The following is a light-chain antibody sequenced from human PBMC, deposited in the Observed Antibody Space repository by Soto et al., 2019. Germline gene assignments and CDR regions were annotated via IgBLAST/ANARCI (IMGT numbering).Light chain of an antibody. CDR2: SAS. J-gene: IGKJ4*01. Sequence: EIVLTQSPDTLSLSPGETATLSCRASETVDTSSLGWYQQKPGRAPSLLIFSASRRATGIPDRVSASGSATDFTLTLTRLEPEDFAVYYCHQYGSYPLTFGGGTKVEI. V-gene: IGKV3-20*01. CDR1: ETVDTSS. CDR3: HQYGSYPLT.